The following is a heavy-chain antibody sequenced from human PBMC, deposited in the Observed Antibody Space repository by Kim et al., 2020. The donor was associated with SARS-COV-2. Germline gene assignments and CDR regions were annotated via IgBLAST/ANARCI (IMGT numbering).Heavy chain of an antibody. CDR1: GFTFSSYA. V-gene: IGHV3-30-3*01. J-gene: IGHJ6*02. CDR3: ARAWSRTYYYGMDV. Sequence: GGSLRLSCAASGFTFSSYAMHWVRQAPGKGLEWVAVISYDGSNKYYADSVKGRFTISRDNSKNTLYLQMNSLRAEDTAVYYCARAWSRTYYYGMDVWGQGTAVTVSS. CDR2: ISYDGSNK. D-gene: IGHD3-3*01.